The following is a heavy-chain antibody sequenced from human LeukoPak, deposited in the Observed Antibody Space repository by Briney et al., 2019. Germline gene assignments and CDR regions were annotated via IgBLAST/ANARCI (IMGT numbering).Heavy chain of an antibody. CDR2: IYYSGST. CDR3: ARDPPPMVRGVTQDY. V-gene: IGHV4-39*07. J-gene: IGHJ4*02. CDR1: GGSISSSSYY. Sequence: SETLSLTCTVFGGSISSSSYYWGWIRQPPGKGLEWIGSIYYSGSTYYNPSLKSRVTISVDTSKNQFSLKLSSVTAADTAVYYCARDPPPMVRGVTQDYWGQGTLVAVSS. D-gene: IGHD3-10*01.